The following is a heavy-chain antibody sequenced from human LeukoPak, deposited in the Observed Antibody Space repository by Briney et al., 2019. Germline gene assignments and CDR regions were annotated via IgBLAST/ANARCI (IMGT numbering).Heavy chain of an antibody. CDR1: GFTFSNAW. Sequence: GGSLRLSCAASGFTFSNAWMNWVRQAPGKGLEWVGRIKSKSDGGTTDYAAPVKGRFTISRDDSKNTLFLQMNSVKTEDTAVYYCTTDRGLYDSSGYYYFATDIWGQGTMVTVSS. D-gene: IGHD3-22*01. CDR3: TTDRGLYDSSGYYYFATDI. J-gene: IGHJ3*02. V-gene: IGHV3-15*01. CDR2: IKSKSDGGTT.